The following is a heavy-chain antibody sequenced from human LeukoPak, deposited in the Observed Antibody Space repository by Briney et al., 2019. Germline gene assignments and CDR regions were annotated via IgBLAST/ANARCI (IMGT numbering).Heavy chain of an antibody. V-gene: IGHV4-4*07. CDR3: ARRGRWGELDFDY. CDR1: GGSISSYY. D-gene: IGHD1-26*01. J-gene: IGHJ4*02. CDR2: IYHSGST. Sequence: KPSETLSLTCTVSGGSISSYYWSWIRQPAGKGLEWIGRIYHSGSTYYNPSLKSRVTISVDTSKNQFSLKLSSVTAADTAVYYCARRGRWGELDFDYWGQGTLVTVSS.